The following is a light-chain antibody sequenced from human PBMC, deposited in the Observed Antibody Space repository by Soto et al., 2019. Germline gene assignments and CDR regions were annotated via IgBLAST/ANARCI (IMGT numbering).Light chain of an antibody. CDR1: QFITGN. CDR3: QQYNFWPLT. V-gene: IGKV3-15*01. Sequence: EVVMTQSPVTLSVSPGERVVLSCRASQFITGNLAWYQRKPGQGPRLLIYGASTRATGIPARFSGSWSGTEFTLTISSLQSEDLGFYYCQQYNFWPLTFSGVTKVEIK. CDR2: GAS. J-gene: IGKJ4*01.